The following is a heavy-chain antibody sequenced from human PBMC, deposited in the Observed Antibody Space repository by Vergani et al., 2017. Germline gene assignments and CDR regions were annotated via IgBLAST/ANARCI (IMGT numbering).Heavy chain of an antibody. D-gene: IGHD2/OR15-2a*01. CDR1: GYTFTSYG. V-gene: IGHV1-18*01. J-gene: IGHJ2*01. CDR2: ISAYNGNT. CDR3: ARGYGSLYVDWYFDL. Sequence: QVQLVPSGAEVKKPGASVTVSCKASGYTFTSYGISWVRQAPGQGLEWMGWISAYNGNTNYAQKFQGRVTLITDTSTNTAQMELRSLRSDDTAVYYCARGYGSLYVDWYFDLWGRGTLVTVSS.